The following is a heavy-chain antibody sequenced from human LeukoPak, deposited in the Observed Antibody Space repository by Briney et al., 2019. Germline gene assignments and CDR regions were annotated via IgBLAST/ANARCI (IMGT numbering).Heavy chain of an antibody. Sequence: SETLSLTCTVSGGSISSSSYSWGWIRQPPGKGLEWIGNMYYSGSTKYNPSLKSRATISADTSKKKFSLKLSSVTAADTAVYYCARSIVVAGIVSDYYYYGMDVWGQGTTVTVSS. V-gene: IGHV4-39*07. D-gene: IGHD6-19*01. J-gene: IGHJ6*02. CDR2: MYYSGST. CDR1: GGSISSSSYS. CDR3: ARSIVVAGIVSDYYYYGMDV.